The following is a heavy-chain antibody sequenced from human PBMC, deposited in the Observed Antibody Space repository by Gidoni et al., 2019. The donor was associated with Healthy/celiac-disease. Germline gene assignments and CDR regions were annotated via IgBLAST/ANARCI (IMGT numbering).Heavy chain of an antibody. J-gene: IGHJ4*02. CDR3: AKDRSGYVPMDY. V-gene: IGHV3-23*01. CDR2: ISGSGGST. CDR1: GFTFSSYA. D-gene: IGHD5-12*01. Sequence: EVQPLASGGGPAQPGGSLRLFCAASGFTFSSYAMSWVRPAPGKGLGWVSAISGSGGSTYFEGSVKGRFTISRDNSKNTLYLQMNSLRAEDTAVCYCAKDRSGYVPMDYWGQGTLVTVSS.